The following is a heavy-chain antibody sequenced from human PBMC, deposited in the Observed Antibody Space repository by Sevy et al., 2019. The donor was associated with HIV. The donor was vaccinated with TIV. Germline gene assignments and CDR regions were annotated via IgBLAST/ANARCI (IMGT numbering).Heavy chain of an antibody. J-gene: IGHJ3*02. CDR2: IFESGST. V-gene: IGHV4-38-2*01. CDR1: GYSISSGYY. Sequence: SETLSLTCAVSGYSISSGYYWGWIRQPPGKGLEWIGSIFESGSTYYNPSLKSRVTISVDTSKNQFSLNLSSVTAADTAVYYCARHVWELLAYDAFDIWGQGTMVTVSS. D-gene: IGHD1-26*01. CDR3: ARHVWELLAYDAFDI.